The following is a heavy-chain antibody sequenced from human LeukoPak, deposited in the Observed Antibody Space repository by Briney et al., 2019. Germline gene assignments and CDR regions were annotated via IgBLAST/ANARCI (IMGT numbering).Heavy chain of an antibody. CDR2: INHSGST. V-gene: IGHV4-4*02. J-gene: IGHJ6*02. CDR1: GGSISSSNW. Sequence: SETLSLTCAVSGGSISSSNWWSWVRQPPGKGLEWIGEINHSGSTNYNPSLKSRVTISVDTSKNQFSLKLSSVTAADTAVYYCATGEYCSSTSCPFYYYGMDVWGQGTTVTVSS. CDR3: ATGEYCSSTSCPFYYYGMDV. D-gene: IGHD2-2*01.